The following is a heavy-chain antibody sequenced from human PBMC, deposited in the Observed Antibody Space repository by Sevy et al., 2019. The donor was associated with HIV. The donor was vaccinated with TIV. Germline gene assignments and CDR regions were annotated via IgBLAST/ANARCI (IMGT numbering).Heavy chain of an antibody. D-gene: IGHD3-10*01. V-gene: IGHV1-2*02. J-gene: IGHJ6*02. Sequence: ASVKVSCKASGYTFTGYYMHWVRQAPGQGLEWMGWINPNSGGTNYAQKFQGRVTMTRDTSISTAYMELSRLRSDDTAVYYCARVSSDRMVRGVFCYYYGMDVWGQGTTVTVSS. CDR3: ARVSSDRMVRGVFCYYYGMDV. CDR1: GYTFTGYY. CDR2: INPNSGGT.